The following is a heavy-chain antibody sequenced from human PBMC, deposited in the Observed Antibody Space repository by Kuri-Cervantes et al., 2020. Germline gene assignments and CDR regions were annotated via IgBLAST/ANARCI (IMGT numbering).Heavy chain of an antibody. CDR1: GFTFSSYG. D-gene: IGHD2-2*01. Sequence: GESLKISCAASGFTFSSYGMHWVRQAPGKGLEWVAVIWYDGSNKYYADSVKGRFTISRDNSKNTLYLQMNSLRAEDTAVCYCARDFPAYCSSTSCHAHWFDPWGQGTLVTVSS. J-gene: IGHJ5*02. CDR2: IWYDGSNK. V-gene: IGHV3-33*01. CDR3: ARDFPAYCSSTSCHAHWFDP.